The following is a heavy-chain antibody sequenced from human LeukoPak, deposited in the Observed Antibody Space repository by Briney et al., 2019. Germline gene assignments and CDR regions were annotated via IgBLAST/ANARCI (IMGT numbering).Heavy chain of an antibody. J-gene: IGHJ6*03. CDR1: GYTFTSYD. CDR2: MNPNSGNA. V-gene: IGHV1-8*03. Sequence: GASVKVSCQASGYTFTSYDINWVRQATGQGLEWMGWMNPNSGNAGYAQKFQGRVTITRNTSISTAYMELSSLRSEDTAVYCCARGRGVATIRFARYMDVWGKGTTVTVSS. CDR3: ARGRGVATIRFARYMDV. D-gene: IGHD5-12*01.